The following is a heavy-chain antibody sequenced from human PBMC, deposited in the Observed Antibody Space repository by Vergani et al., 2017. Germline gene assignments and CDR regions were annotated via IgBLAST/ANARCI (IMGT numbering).Heavy chain of an antibody. Sequence: QVQLVQSGAEVKKPGASVKVSCKASGYTFTGYYMHWVRQAPGQGLEWMGWINPNSGGTNYAQKFQGRVTMTRDTSISTAYMELSRLRSDDTAVYYCARGRGYCSSTSCYFEAFDIWGQGTMVTVSS. V-gene: IGHV1-2*02. J-gene: IGHJ3*02. D-gene: IGHD2-2*01. CDR2: INPNSGGT. CDR1: GYTFTGYY. CDR3: ARGRGYCSSTSCYFEAFDI.